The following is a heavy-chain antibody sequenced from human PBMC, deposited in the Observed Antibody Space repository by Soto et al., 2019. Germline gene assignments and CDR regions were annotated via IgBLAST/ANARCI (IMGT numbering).Heavy chain of an antibody. Sequence: GASVKVSCKASGYTFTGYYMHWVRQAPGQGLEWMGWINPNSGGTNYAQKFQGWVTMTRDTSISTAYMELSRLRSDDTAVYYCARGDYQPTSSGSYTWFVVWGKGTTVTVSS. CDR2: INPNSGGT. CDR3: ARGDYQPTSSGSYTWFVV. D-gene: IGHD3-10*01. V-gene: IGHV1-2*04. J-gene: IGHJ6*04. CDR1: GYTFTGYY.